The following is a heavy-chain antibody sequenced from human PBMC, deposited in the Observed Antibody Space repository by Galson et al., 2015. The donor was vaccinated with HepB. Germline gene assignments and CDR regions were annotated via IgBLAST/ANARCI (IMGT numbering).Heavy chain of an antibody. J-gene: IGHJ5*02. CDR2: INSDGSST. V-gene: IGHV3-74*01. Sequence: SLRLSCAASGFTFSSYWMHWVRQAPGKGLVWVSRINSDGSSTSYADSVKGRFTISRDNAKNTLYLQMNSLRAEDTAVYYCARVGVAATLRNWFDPWGQGTLVTVSS. D-gene: IGHD2-15*01. CDR1: GFTFSSYW. CDR3: ARVGVAATLRNWFDP.